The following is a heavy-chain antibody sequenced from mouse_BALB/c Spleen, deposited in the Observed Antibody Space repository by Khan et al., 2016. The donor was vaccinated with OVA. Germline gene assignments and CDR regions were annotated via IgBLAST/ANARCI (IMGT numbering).Heavy chain of an antibody. J-gene: IGHJ2*01. CDR1: GYSFTGYF. Sequence: VQLLQSGPELVKPGASVKISCKASGYSFTGYFMNWVKQSPGKSLEWIGRISPYTGDTFYNQKFKGMATLTVDKSSSTAYMELLSLTSKDSAGYYCGVGMDYIFFTYWGQGTTRTVSS. CDR3: GVGMDYIFFTY. V-gene: IGHV1-37*01. D-gene: IGHD2-4*01. CDR2: ISPYTGDT.